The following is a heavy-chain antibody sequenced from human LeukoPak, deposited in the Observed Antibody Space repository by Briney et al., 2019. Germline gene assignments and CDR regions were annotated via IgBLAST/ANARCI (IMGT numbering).Heavy chain of an antibody. CDR3: ARRRGLEY. J-gene: IGHJ4*02. Sequence: PGGSLRVSCAASGFIFRSQWMHWVRQAPGKGLVWVSRINTDGSITTYADSVKGRFTISRDNAKNTVYLQMNSLRAEDTAVYYCARRRGLEYWGQGTLVTVSS. D-gene: IGHD3-10*01. CDR1: GFIFRSQW. V-gene: IGHV3-74*01. CDR2: INTDGSIT.